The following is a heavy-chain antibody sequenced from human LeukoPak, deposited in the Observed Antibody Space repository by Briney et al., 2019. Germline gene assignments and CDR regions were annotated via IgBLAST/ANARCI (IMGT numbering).Heavy chain of an antibody. J-gene: IGHJ4*02. Sequence: QPGGSLRLSCAASGFTFSSYAMNWVRQAPGKGLEWVSVIYTEGTTYYADSVKGRFTISRDNSKNTVYLQMNSLRVEDTAVYYCASEGDWGQGTLVTVSS. CDR1: GFTFSSYA. CDR2: IYTEGTT. V-gene: IGHV3-66*02. D-gene: IGHD3-16*01. CDR3: ASEGD.